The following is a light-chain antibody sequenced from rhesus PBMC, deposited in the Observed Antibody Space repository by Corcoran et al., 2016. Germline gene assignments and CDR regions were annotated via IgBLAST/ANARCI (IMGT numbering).Light chain of an antibody. V-gene: IGLV2-32*01. CDR3: CSYAGSYTVYV. Sequence: QAALTQPRSVSGAPGQSVTISCTGTGGDIGAYNFVSWYQMHPGSAPKLMIYEVSQRPSGVSDRFSGSKSGNTASLTISGLQAEDEADYYCCSYAGSYTVYVFGVGTRLTVL. J-gene: IGLJ1*01. CDR2: EVS. CDR1: GGDIGAYNF.